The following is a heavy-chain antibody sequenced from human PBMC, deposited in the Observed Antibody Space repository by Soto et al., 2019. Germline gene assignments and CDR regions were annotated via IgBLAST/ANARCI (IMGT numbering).Heavy chain of an antibody. D-gene: IGHD4-17*01. V-gene: IGHV3-33*01. J-gene: IGHJ2*01. Sequence: QVQLVESGGGVVQPGRSLRLSCAASGFTFSSYGMHWVRQAPGKGLEWVAVIWYDGSNKYYADSVKGRFTISRDNSKNTLYLQMNRLRAEDTAVYYCARDAVTTGWYFDLWGRGTLVTVSS. CDR1: GFTFSSYG. CDR3: ARDAVTTGWYFDL. CDR2: IWYDGSNK.